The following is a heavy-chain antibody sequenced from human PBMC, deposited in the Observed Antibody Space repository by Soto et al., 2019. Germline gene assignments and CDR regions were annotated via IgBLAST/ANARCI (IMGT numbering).Heavy chain of an antibody. CDR3: AGDLKNAGDSLRGFDY. Sequence: VQLVESGGGLVQPGESLRLSCAASGFTFSTYAMNWVRQAPGKGLEWVSFIDSSGTTIYYADSVRGRFTISRDNAKKSLYLQMNTLRAEDTAVYYCAGDLKNAGDSLRGFDYWGQGTLVTVSS. V-gene: IGHV3-48*01. CDR2: IDSSGTTI. J-gene: IGHJ4*02. CDR1: GFTFSTYA. D-gene: IGHD4-17*01.